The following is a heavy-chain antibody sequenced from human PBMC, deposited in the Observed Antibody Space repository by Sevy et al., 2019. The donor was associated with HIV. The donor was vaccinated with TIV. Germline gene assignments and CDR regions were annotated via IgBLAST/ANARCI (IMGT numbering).Heavy chain of an antibody. CDR3: ARRYFDL. V-gene: IGHV3-7*03. Sequence: GGSLRLSCKASGFTFSSFWMQWVRQAPGKGLEWVANIRQEGSEMYYVGSVKGRFTISRDNAKNALYLQMDGLRAEDTAVYYCARRYFDLWGQGTLVTVSS. J-gene: IGHJ4*02. CDR2: IRQEGSEM. CDR1: GFTFSSFW.